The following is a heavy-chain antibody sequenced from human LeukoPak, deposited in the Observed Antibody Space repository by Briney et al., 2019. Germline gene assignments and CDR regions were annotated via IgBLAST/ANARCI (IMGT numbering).Heavy chain of an antibody. CDR1: GFTFSDYY. CDR3: ARGWRKFGELFNYYYYYGMDV. V-gene: IGHV3-11*06. J-gene: IGHJ6*04. CDR2: ISSSSSYT. Sequence: GGSLRLSCAASGFTFSDYYMSWIRQAPGKGLEWVSYISSSSSYTNYADSVKGRFTISRDNAKNSLYLQMNSLRAEDTAVHYCARGWRKFGELFNYYYYYGMDVWGKGTTVTVSS. D-gene: IGHD3-10*01.